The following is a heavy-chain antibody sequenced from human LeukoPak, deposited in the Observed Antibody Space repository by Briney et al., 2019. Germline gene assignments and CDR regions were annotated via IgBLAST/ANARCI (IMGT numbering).Heavy chain of an antibody. CDR1: GFTFNMFW. CDR2: IKQDGSEE. Sequence: GGSLRLSCAASGFTFNMFWMTWVRQVPGKGLEWVANIKQDGSEENYGDSVKGRFTISRDNAKNSLYLQMNSLRAEDTAVYYCAKDEGSGTWHYWGQGTLVTVSS. J-gene: IGHJ4*02. CDR3: AKDEGSGTWHY. V-gene: IGHV3-7*03. D-gene: IGHD2-15*01.